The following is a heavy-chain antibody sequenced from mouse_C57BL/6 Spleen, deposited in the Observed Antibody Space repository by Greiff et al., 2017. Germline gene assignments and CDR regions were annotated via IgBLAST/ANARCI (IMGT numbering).Heavy chain of an antibody. Sequence: VQLQQSGPGLVQPSQSLSITCTVSGFSLTSYGVHWVRQSPGKGLEWLGVIWSGGSTDYNAAFISRLSISKDNSKSQVFFKMNSLQADDTAIYYCARVYDYEDYAMDYWGQGTSVTVSS. CDR3: ARVYDYEDYAMDY. V-gene: IGHV2-2*01. D-gene: IGHD2-4*01. CDR1: GFSLTSYG. CDR2: IWSGGST. J-gene: IGHJ4*01.